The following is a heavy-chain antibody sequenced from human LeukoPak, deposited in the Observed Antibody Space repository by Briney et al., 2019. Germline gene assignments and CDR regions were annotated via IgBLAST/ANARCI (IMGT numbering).Heavy chain of an antibody. J-gene: IGHJ4*02. CDR3: ARAPGALDY. D-gene: IGHD7-27*01. V-gene: IGHV4-59*01. CDR1: GGSIGSFY. Sequence: PSETLSPTCTVSGGSIGSFYWYWIRQPPGKGLEWIGYIDNTGSTSYNPSLKSRVIMSVDTSKNRFSLKLTSVTVADTAMYYCARAPGALDYWGRGTLVTVSS. CDR2: IDNTGST.